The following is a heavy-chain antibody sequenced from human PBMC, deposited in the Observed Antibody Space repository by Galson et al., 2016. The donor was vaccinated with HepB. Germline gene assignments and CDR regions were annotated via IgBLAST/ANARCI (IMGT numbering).Heavy chain of an antibody. D-gene: IGHD2-2*01. CDR1: GFLFSDYG. J-gene: IGHJ2*01. CDR2: VFYDDSRK. CDR3: VRDISSSHFDL. Sequence: PLRLSCAASGFLFSDYGMHWVRQAPGKGLEWVAVVFYDDSRKYYADFVKGRFSISRDNSKSSLYLDMSSLRAEDTAVYYCVRDISSSHFDLWGRGTLVTVTS. V-gene: IGHV3-33*01.